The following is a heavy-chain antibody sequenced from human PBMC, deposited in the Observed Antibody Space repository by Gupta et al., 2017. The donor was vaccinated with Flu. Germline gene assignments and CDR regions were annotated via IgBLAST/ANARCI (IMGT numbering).Heavy chain of an antibody. J-gene: IGHJ4*02. CDR3: GHSSGWTAIDS. CDR1: GFKFDEYW. CDR2: ITGEGSEK. D-gene: IGHD6-19*01. V-gene: IGHV3-7*01. Sequence: VESGGGLVQAGGSLRLACEASGFKFDEYWMGWVRQVPGKGLEWVANITGEGSEKYLGDSVRGRFNISRDNSKNSLFLQITDLAAEDTAVYYCGHSSGWTAIDSRGQGFLVPVSS.